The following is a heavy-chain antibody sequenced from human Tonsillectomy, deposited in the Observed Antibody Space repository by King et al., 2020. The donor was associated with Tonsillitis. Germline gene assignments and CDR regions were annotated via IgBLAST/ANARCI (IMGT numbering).Heavy chain of an antibody. J-gene: IGHJ1*01. D-gene: IGHD5-12*01. CDR1: GFTFSNYG. Sequence: VQLVESGGGVVQPGRSLRLSCAASGFTFSNYGMHWVRQAPGKGLEWVAVIVYDGRNKKYADSVKGRFTISRDNSKNTLYLQMNSPRAEDTAVYFCARNPWGLATLGDAYLQDWGQGTLVTVFS. CDR3: ARNPWGLATLGDAYLQD. V-gene: IGHV3-30*03. CDR2: IVYDGRNK.